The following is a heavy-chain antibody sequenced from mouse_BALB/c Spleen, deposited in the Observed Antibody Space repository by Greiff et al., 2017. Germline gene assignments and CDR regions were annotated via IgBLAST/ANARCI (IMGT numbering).Heavy chain of an antibody. V-gene: IGHV5-12-1*01. D-gene: IGHD1-1*01. CDR2: ISSGGGST. J-gene: IGHJ1*01. Sequence: EVKLVESGGGLVKPGGSLKLSCAASGFAFSSYDMSWVRQTPEKRLEWVAYISSGGGSTYYPDTVKGRFTISRDNAKNTLYLQMSSLKSEDTAMYYCARGGITTVVASNWYFDVWGAGTTVTVSS. CDR3: ARGGITTVVASNWYFDV. CDR1: GFAFSSYD.